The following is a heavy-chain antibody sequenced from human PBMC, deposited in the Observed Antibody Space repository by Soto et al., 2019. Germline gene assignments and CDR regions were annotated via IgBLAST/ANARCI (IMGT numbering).Heavy chain of an antibody. CDR3: AKAGVTPHFFDY. J-gene: IGHJ4*02. D-gene: IGHD2-21*02. CDR2: FESGGSI. Sequence: GGSLRLSCAASGFSVRTNYMSWVRQAPGKGLEWVSVFESGGSIYYADSVKGRFIISRDYAKNTVYLQMNSLRADDTAVYYCAKAGVTPHFFDYWGQGTLVTVSS. V-gene: IGHV3-53*01. CDR1: GFSVRTNY.